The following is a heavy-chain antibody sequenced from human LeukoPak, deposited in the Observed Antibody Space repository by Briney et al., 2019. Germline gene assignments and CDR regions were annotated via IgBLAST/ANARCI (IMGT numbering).Heavy chain of an antibody. V-gene: IGHV3-74*01. CDR1: GFTFSSYW. CDR3: ARREAEMATIQDPFDY. J-gene: IGHJ4*02. CDR2: INTDGSST. Sequence: GGSLRLSCAASGFTFSSYWMHWVRQAPGKGLVWVSRINTDGSSTSYADSVKGRFTISRDNAKNTLYLQMNSLRAEDTAVYYCARREAEMATIQDPFDYWGQGTPVTVSS. D-gene: IGHD5-24*01.